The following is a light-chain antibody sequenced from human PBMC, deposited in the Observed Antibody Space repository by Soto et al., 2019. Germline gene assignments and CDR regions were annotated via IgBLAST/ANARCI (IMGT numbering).Light chain of an antibody. J-gene: IGKJ1*01. V-gene: IGKV3-11*01. CDR1: QSINNF. CDR2: EAS. CDR3: QQRDNWVWT. Sequence: EIVLTQSPATLSLSPGERATLSCRASQSINNFLAWYQHKPGQAPRLLIYEASNRAAGIPARFSGTGSETDFTPTISSLEPEDFAVYYCQQRDNWVWTFGQGTKVDIK.